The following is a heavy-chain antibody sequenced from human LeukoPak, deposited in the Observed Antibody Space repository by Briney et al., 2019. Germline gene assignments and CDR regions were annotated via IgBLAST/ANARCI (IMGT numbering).Heavy chain of an antibody. V-gene: IGHV4-39*01. Sequence: PSETLSLTCTVSGGSISSSSAYWGWIRQPPGKGLEWIVSIYDSKNTYYNPSLKSRLTISADTSKNPFSLTLGSVSATDTAVYYCVSPRGFSYGYFDYWGQGTLVTVSS. J-gene: IGHJ4*02. CDR1: GGSISSSSAY. CDR2: IYDSKNT. CDR3: VSPRGFSYGYFDY. D-gene: IGHD5-18*01.